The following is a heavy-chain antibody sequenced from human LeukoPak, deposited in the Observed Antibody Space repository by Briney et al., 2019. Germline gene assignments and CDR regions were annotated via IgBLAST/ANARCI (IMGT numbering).Heavy chain of an antibody. CDR3: AREGAVTMISVVITSFAS. CDR1: GFTFSSSA. D-gene: IGHD3-22*01. CDR2: ISYDGSNK. Sequence: GGSLRLSCVASGFTFSSSAMHWVRQAPGRGLEWVAVISYDGSNKFYADSVKGRFPISRDNSMDTVYLQMNSLRAEDTAVYYCAREGAVTMISVVITSFASWGQGTLVTVSS. J-gene: IGHJ4*02. V-gene: IGHV3-30-3*01.